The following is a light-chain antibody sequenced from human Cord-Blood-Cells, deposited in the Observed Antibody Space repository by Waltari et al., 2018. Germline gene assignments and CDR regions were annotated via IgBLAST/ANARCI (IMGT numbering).Light chain of an antibody. Sequence: QSALTQPASVSGSPGQSITLSCTGHSSDVCCYNDVSWYQQLPGKAPKLMIYDVINRPSGVFNRFAGSKSGNTSSLTISGLQAEDEADYYCSSYTSSSTLVFGTGTKVTVL. V-gene: IGLV2-14*03. CDR3: SSYTSSSTLV. J-gene: IGLJ1*01. CDR1: SSDVCCYND. CDR2: DVI.